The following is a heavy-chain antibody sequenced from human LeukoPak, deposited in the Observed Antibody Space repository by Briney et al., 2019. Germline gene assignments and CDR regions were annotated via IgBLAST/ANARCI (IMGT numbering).Heavy chain of an antibody. V-gene: IGHV3-53*05. CDR1: GFTVSSNY. J-gene: IGHJ4*02. Sequence: GSLRLSCAVSGFTVSSNYMSWVRQAPGKGLEWVSVIYSGGSTYYADSVKGRFTISRDNSKNTLYLQMNSLRAEDTAVYYCAKEKKYYYDGSGYPGYDYWGQGTLVTVSS. CDR2: IYSGGST. D-gene: IGHD3-22*01. CDR3: AKEKKYYYDGSGYPGYDY.